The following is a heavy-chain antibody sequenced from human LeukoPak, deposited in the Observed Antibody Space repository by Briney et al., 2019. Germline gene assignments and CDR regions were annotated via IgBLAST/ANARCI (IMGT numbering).Heavy chain of an antibody. CDR3: ARGQRTAAPGAHEGMDV. Sequence: SETLSLTCAVSGGSISSGGYSWSWIRQPPGRGLEWIGYIYHSGSTYYNPSLKSRVTISVDRSKNQFSLKLSSVTAADTAVYYCARGQRTAAPGAHEGMDVWGQGTTATVSS. J-gene: IGHJ6*02. D-gene: IGHD2-2*01. CDR2: IYHSGST. V-gene: IGHV4-30-2*01. CDR1: GGSISSGGYS.